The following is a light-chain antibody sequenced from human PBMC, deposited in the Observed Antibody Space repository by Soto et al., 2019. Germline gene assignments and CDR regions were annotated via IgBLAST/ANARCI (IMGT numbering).Light chain of an antibody. CDR3: QQYNNWPRT. V-gene: IGKV3-15*01. J-gene: IGKJ1*01. CDR2: GAS. Sequence: EIVMTQSPATLSVSPGERATLSCRASQSVSNKFAWYQQKPGQAPRLLIYGASTRASGIPARFSGSGSGTEFSHTISSLQSEAFAIYYCQQYNNWPRTFGQGTKVEIK. CDR1: QSVSNK.